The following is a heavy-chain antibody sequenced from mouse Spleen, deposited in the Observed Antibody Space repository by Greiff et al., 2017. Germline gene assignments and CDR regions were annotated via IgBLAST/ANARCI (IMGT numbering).Heavy chain of an antibody. D-gene: IGHD1-1*01. CDR1: GYTFTSYT. CDR2: INPSSGYT. V-gene: IGHV1-4*01. CDR3: SHYGSSGFAY. J-gene: IGHJ3*01. Sequence: QVQLKQSGAELARPGASVKMSCKASGYTFTSYTMHWVKQRPGQGLEWIGYINPSSGYTNYNQKFKDKATLTADKSSSTAYMQLSSLTSEDSAVYYCSHYGSSGFAYWGQGTLVTVSA.